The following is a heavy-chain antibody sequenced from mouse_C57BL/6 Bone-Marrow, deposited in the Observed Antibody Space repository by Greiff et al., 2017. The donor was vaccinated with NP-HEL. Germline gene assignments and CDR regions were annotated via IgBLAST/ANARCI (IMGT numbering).Heavy chain of an antibody. J-gene: IGHJ4*01. CDR1: GYAFSSSW. CDR3: ARCYGSPYYAMDY. CDR2: IYPGDGDT. V-gene: IGHV1-82*01. Sequence: QVQLQQSGPELVKPGASVKISCKASGYAFSSSWMNWVKQRPGKGLEWIGRIYPGDGDTNYNGKFKGKATLTADKSSSTAYMQLSSLTSEDSAVYFRARCYGSPYYAMDYWGQGTSVTVSS. D-gene: IGHD1-1*01.